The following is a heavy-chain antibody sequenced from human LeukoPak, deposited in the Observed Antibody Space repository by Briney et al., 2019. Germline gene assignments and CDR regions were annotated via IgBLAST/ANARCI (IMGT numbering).Heavy chain of an antibody. Sequence: WGSLRLSCAASGFTFSDYYMSWIRHAPGKGREWVSYISSSSSYTNYADSVKGRFTISRDNAKNSLYLQMNSLRGEDTAVYYCARDGYGWGTFDYWGQGTLVTVSS. D-gene: IGHD3-10*01. CDR2: ISSSSSYT. J-gene: IGHJ4*02. CDR3: ARDGYGWGTFDY. CDR1: GFTFSDYY. V-gene: IGHV3-11*06.